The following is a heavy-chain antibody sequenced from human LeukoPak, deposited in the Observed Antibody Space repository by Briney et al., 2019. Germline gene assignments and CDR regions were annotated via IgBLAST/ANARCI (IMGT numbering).Heavy chain of an antibody. V-gene: IGHV5-51*01. D-gene: IGHD6-19*01. CDR2: IYPGDSDT. Sequence: GESLKISCKGSGYSFTSYWIGWVRQMPGKGLEWMGMIYPGDSDTRYSPSFQGQVTISADKSISTAYLQWSSLKASDTAMYYCARLAKGSSGWYYYFAYWGQGTLVTVSS. CDR3: ARLAKGSSGWYYYFAY. J-gene: IGHJ4*02. CDR1: GYSFTSYW.